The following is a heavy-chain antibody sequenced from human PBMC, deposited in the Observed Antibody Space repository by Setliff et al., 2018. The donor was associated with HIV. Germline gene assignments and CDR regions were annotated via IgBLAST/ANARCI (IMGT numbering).Heavy chain of an antibody. CDR3: ARRRYDSSANDAFDI. V-gene: IGHV5-51*01. J-gene: IGHJ3*02. Sequence: HGESLKISCKGSGYSFTSYWIGWVRQMPGKGLECIGIIYPGDSDTRYSPSFQGQVTISADKSISTAYLQWSSLKASDTAMYSGARRRYDSSANDAFDIWGQGTMVTVSS. CDR1: GYSFTSYW. CDR2: IYPGDSDT. D-gene: IGHD3-22*01.